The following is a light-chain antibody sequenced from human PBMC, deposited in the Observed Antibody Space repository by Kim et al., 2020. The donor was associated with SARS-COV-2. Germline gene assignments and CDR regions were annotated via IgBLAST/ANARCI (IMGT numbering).Light chain of an antibody. CDR1: QSVSSSY. CDR3: QQYGSSPPKYT. J-gene: IGKJ2*01. V-gene: IGKV3-20*01. CDR2: AAS. Sequence: PGERATLSWRASQSVSSSYLAWYQQKTGQAPRLLIYAASSRATAIPDRFSGSGSGTDFTLTISRLGPEDFAVYYCQQYGSSPPKYTFGQGTKLEIK.